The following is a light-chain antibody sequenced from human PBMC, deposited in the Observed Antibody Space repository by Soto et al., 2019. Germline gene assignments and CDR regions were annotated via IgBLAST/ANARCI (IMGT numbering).Light chain of an antibody. CDR3: QKYGSPPRT. CDR1: QSVSSSY. J-gene: IGKJ1*01. V-gene: IGKV3-20*01. CDR2: GAS. Sequence: EIVLTQSPGTLSLSPGERATLSCRASQSVSSSYLAWYQQKRGQAPSLLMYGASRRATGIPERFSGSGSGTDFTLTISRLEPEDFAVYYCQKYGSPPRTVGQWHKVDSK.